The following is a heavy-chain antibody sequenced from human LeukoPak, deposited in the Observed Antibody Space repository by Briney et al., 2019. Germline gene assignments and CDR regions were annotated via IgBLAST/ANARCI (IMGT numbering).Heavy chain of an antibody. CDR1: GFTFSSYT. Sequence: GGSLRLSCAASGFTFSSYTMTWVRQAPGKGLEWFSCISGSSTTIYYADSVKGRFTISRDNAKNSLYLQMNSLRDEDTAVYYCARDVLSYGDSGVDYWGQGTLVTVSS. D-gene: IGHD2-2*01. J-gene: IGHJ4*02. CDR2: ISGSSTTI. V-gene: IGHV3-48*02. CDR3: ARDVLSYGDSGVDY.